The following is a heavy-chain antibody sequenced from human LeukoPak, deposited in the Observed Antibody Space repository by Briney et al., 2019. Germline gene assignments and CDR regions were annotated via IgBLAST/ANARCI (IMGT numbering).Heavy chain of an antibody. CDR2: INPKSGDT. D-gene: IGHD4-4*01. CDR1: GYALTGYY. CDR3: ASTAGELGTTVTNWFDP. V-gene: IGHV1-2*02. J-gene: IGHJ5*02. Sequence: VASVKVSCKASGYALTGYYMHWVRQAPGQGLEWMGWINPKSGDTSYLQKVQGRVTMTRDTSISTAYMELSRLRSDDTAVYYCASTAGELGTTVTNWFDPWGQGTLVTVSS.